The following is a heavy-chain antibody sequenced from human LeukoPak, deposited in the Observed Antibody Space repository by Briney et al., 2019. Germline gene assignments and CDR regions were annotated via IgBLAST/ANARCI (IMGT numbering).Heavy chain of an antibody. CDR1: GFTLRYYQ. J-gene: IGHJ6*02. CDR2: INVVNGAI. D-gene: IGHD3-10*01. CDR3: VRDGNRGYDMDV. Sequence: GGSLRLSCATSGFTLRYYQMNWVRQAPGKGLEWVSYINVVNGAIYYADSVKGRFTISGDIATNSVYLQMDSLRAEDTALYYCVRDGNRGYDMDVWGQGTAVTVSS. V-gene: IGHV3-48*01.